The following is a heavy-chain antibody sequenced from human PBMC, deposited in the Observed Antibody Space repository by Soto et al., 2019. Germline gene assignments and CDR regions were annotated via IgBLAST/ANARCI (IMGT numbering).Heavy chain of an antibody. CDR1: GGSISSSSYY. CDR2: MYDSRTT. V-gene: IGHV4-39*01. CDR3: ATDGYYYDSSGYYGLGY. J-gene: IGHJ4*02. Sequence: SETLSLTCTVSGGSISSSSYYCAWIRQSPGKGLECIGSMYDSRTTYYNPSLKSRVTISVDTSKNQFSLKLSSVTAADTAVYYCATDGYYYDSSGYYGLGYRGQGTLVTVSS. D-gene: IGHD3-22*01.